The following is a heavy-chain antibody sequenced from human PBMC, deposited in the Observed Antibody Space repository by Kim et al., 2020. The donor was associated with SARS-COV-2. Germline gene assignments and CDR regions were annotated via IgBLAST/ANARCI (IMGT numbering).Heavy chain of an antibody. CDR2: IYRGGVT. D-gene: IGHD3-3*01. CDR3: STDQVEGYCL. Sequence: GGSLRLSCAASGFSVSSIYMTWVRQAPGKGLEWVSVIYRGGVTLYADSVKGRLTISRDNTKNTLLLQINSMRAADKAAFYCSTDQVEGYCLGGQGTLVAV. V-gene: IGHV3-66*01. J-gene: IGHJ4*02. CDR1: GFSVSSIY.